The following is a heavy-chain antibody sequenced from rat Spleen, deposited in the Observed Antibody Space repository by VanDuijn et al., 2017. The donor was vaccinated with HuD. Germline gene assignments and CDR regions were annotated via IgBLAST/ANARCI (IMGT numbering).Heavy chain of an antibody. CDR1: GFTFSNHW. D-gene: IGHD1-11*01. V-gene: IGHV5-31*01. J-gene: IGHJ2*01. CDR2: ITDTGGHT. Sequence: EVQLVESGGGLVQPGRSLKLSCVASGFTFSNHWMTWIRQAPGKGLEWVASITDTGGHTYYRDSVKGRFTISRDNAKNTQYLQRDSLRSEDTATYYCARQSEFRAEDFDYWGQGVMVTVSS. CDR3: ARQSEFRAEDFDY.